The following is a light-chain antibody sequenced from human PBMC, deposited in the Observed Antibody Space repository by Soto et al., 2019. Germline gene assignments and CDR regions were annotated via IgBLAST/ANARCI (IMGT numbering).Light chain of an antibody. V-gene: IGLV1-44*01. CDR1: RSNIGSNP. CDR3: AAWDASLNDVV. Sequence: QPVLTQPPSASGTPGQRVTISCSGSRSNIGSNPVNWYQQLPGTAPKLLIYSRNQRPSGVPDRFSGSKSGTSASLAISGLQSEDEADYHCAAWDASLNDVVFGGGTKLTVL. CDR2: SRN. J-gene: IGLJ2*01.